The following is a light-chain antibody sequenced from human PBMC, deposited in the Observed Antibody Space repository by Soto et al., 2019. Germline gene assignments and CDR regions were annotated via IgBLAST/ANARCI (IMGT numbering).Light chain of an antibody. V-gene: IGKV3-20*01. J-gene: IGKJ1*01. CDR1: QSVSSY. Sequence: EIVLTQSPATPSLSPGERATLSCRASQSVSSYLAWYQQKPGQAPRLLIYGASSRATGIPNRFSGSGSGTDFTLTISRLEPEDFAVYYCQQYGNSPQTFGQGTKVDIK. CDR3: QQYGNSPQT. CDR2: GAS.